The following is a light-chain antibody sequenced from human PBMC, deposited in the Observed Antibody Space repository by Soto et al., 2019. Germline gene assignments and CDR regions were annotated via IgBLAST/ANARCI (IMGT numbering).Light chain of an antibody. CDR2: AAS. Sequence: ALPLTQSPSSLSASVGDRVTITCRASQGIRNDLGWYQQRPGTAPKLLIYAASNLQNGVPSRFSGSGSGTDFTLTISSLQPEDIATYYCLQDYTYPLTFGGGTKVEIK. CDR3: LQDYTYPLT. V-gene: IGKV1-6*01. J-gene: IGKJ4*01. CDR1: QGIRND.